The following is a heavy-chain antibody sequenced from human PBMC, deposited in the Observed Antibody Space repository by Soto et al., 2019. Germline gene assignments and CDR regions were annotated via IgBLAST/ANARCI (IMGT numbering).Heavy chain of an antibody. D-gene: IGHD5-12*01. CDR1: GFTFSSYS. Sequence: PGGSLRLSCAASGFTFSSYSMNWVRQAPGKGLEWVSYISSSSSTIYYADSVKGRFTISRDNAKNSLYLQMNSLRDEDTAVYYCARDGYSGYDFGWFDPWGQGTLVTVSS. J-gene: IGHJ5*02. CDR3: ARDGYSGYDFGWFDP. CDR2: ISSSSSTI. V-gene: IGHV3-48*02.